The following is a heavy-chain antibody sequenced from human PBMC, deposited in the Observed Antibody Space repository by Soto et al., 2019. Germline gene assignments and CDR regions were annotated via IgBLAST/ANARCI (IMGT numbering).Heavy chain of an antibody. CDR2: IYYSGGT. Sequence: QVQLQESGPGLVKPSETLSLTCTVSGGSMSSYYWSWLRQTPEKGLEWIANIYYSGGTNYNPSLKSRVTISVDTSKNQFSLKLTSVTATDTAVYYGARHVGKWGFDYWGQGTLVTVSS. J-gene: IGHJ4*02. CDR1: GGSMSSYY. V-gene: IGHV4-59*08. CDR3: ARHVGKWGFDY. D-gene: IGHD1-26*01.